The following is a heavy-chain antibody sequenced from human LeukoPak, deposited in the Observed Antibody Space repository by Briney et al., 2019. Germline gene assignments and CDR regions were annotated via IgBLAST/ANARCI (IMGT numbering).Heavy chain of an antibody. CDR2: INPNSGGT. V-gene: IGHV1-2*02. CDR1: GYTFTGYY. Sequence: ASVKVSCKASGYTFTGYYMHWVRQAPGQALEWMGWINPNSGGTNYAQKFQGRVTMTRDTSISTTYMELSRLNSDDTAVYYCARDSRNCGSTSCYTWYFDLWGRGTLVTVSS. D-gene: IGHD2-2*01. CDR3: ARDSRNCGSTSCYTWYFDL. J-gene: IGHJ2*01.